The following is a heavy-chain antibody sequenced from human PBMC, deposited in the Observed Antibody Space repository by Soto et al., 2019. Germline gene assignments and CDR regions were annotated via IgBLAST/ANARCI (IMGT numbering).Heavy chain of an antibody. CDR1: GFSFSSYS. J-gene: IGHJ6*03. V-gene: IGHV3-48*01. CDR3: ARVYGSGSYYNSYYYYKDV. CDR2: ISSSSSTI. Sequence: GGSLRLSCAASGFSFSSYSMNWVRQAPGKGLEWVSYISSSSSTIYYADSVKGRFTISRDNAKNSLYLQMNSLRAEDTAVYYCARVYGSGSYYNSYYYYKDVWGKGTTVTVSS. D-gene: IGHD3-10*01.